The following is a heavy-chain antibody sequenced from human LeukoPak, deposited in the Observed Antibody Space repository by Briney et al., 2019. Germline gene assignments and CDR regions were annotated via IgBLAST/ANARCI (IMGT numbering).Heavy chain of an antibody. D-gene: IGHD3-9*01. J-gene: IGHJ5*02. CDR3: ARETDILTGYSRSGWFDP. Sequence: SETLSLTCAVSGGSINTYFWSWIRQPPGKGLEWIGYIYYSGSTNYNPSLKSRATMSMDTSKNQFSLKRASMTAADTAVYYCARETDILTGYSRSGWFDPWGQGTLVTVSS. CDR2: IYYSGST. CDR1: GGSINTYF. V-gene: IGHV4-59*01.